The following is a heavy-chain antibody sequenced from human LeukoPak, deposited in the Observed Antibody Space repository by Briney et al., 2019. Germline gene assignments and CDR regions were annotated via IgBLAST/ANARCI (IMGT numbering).Heavy chain of an antibody. CDR1: GFTFSSYA. CDR3: AKDQEVTTWGPGGFDY. D-gene: IGHD4-17*01. J-gene: IGHJ4*02. Sequence: GGSLRLSCAASGFTFSSYAMSLVRQAPGKGLEWVSAISGSGGSTYYADSVKGRFTISRDNSKNTLYLQMNSLRTEDTAVYYCAKDQEVTTWGPGGFDYWGQGTLVTVSS. CDR2: ISGSGGST. V-gene: IGHV3-23*01.